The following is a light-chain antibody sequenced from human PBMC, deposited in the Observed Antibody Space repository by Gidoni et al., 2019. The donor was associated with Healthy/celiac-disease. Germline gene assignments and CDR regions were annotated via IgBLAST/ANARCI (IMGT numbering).Light chain of an antibody. J-gene: IGKJ4*01. CDR2: AAS. CDR3: QKYNSAPLT. CDR1: QGISTY. V-gene: IGKV1-27*01. Sequence: DIQMTQSPSSLSASVGDRVPITCRESQGISTYLAWYQHEPGKVPNLLLYAASTLQSRVPSRFSGSGSGTDFTLTISSLQPEDVATYYCQKYNSAPLTFGGGTKVEIK.